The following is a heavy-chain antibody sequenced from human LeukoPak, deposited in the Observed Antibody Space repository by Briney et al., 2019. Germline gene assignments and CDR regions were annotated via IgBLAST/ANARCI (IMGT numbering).Heavy chain of an antibody. V-gene: IGHV3-48*01. CDR2: ISSSSSTI. Sequence: GGSLRLSCAASGFTVGNNYMNWVRQAPGKGLEWVSYISSSSSTIYYADSVKGRFTISRDNAKNSLYLQMNSLRAEDTAVYYCARESWGSSWYYYYGMDVWGQGTTVTVSS. CDR1: GFTVGNNY. D-gene: IGHD6-13*01. J-gene: IGHJ6*02. CDR3: ARESWGSSWYYYYGMDV.